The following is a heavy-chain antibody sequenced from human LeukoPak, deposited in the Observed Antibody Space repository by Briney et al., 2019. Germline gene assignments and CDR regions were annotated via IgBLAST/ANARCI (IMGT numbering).Heavy chain of an antibody. J-gene: IGHJ4*02. Sequence: GGSLRLSCAASGVTFSSYSMKWVRQAPGKGLEWVSSISSSSSYIYYADSVKGRFTISRDNAKNSLYLQLNTLRAEDTAVYYCARVRATMVRGDLDYWGQGTLVTVSS. D-gene: IGHD3-10*01. CDR2: ISSSSSYI. CDR1: GVTFSSYS. CDR3: ARVRATMVRGDLDY. V-gene: IGHV3-21*01.